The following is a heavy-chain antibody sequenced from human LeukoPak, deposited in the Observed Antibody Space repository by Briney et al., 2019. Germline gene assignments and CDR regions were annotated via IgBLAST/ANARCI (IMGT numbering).Heavy chain of an antibody. CDR2: IRYDGSNK. CDR3: AKDEYSSSPGIYYFDY. CDR1: GFTFSSYG. J-gene: IGHJ4*02. D-gene: IGHD6-6*01. V-gene: IGHV3-30*02. Sequence: GGSLRLSCAASGFTFSSYGMHWVRQAPGKGLEWVAFIRYDGSNKYYADSVKGRFTISRDNSKNTLYLQMNSLRAEDTAVYYCAKDEYSSSPGIYYFDYWGQGTLVTVSS.